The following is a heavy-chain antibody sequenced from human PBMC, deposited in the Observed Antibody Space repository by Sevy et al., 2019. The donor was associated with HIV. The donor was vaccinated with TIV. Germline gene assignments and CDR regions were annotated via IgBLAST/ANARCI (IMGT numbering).Heavy chain of an antibody. Sequence: ASVKVSCKASGCTFTTYGISWVRQAPGQGLEWMGWISTYNTVRNSAQKFHDRVTMTIDTSTSTAYMELRSLRSDDTAVYYCARSTQVAGRSNWFDPWGQGTLVTVSS. J-gene: IGHJ5*02. V-gene: IGHV1-18*01. D-gene: IGHD6-19*01. CDR1: GCTFTTYG. CDR2: ISTYNTVR. CDR3: ARSTQVAGRSNWFDP.